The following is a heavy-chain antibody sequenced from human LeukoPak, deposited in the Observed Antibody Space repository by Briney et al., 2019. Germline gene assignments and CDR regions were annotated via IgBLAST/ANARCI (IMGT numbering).Heavy chain of an antibody. J-gene: IGHJ3*02. D-gene: IGHD1-26*01. Sequence: GGSLRLSCAASGFTFSSYAMHWVRQAPGKGLEWVAVISYDGSNKYYADSVKGRFTISRDNSKNTLYLQMNSLRAEDTAVYYCARAQWELSGGDAFDIWGQGTMVTVSS. V-gene: IGHV3-30*04. CDR3: ARAQWELSGGDAFDI. CDR2: ISYDGSNK. CDR1: GFTFSSYA.